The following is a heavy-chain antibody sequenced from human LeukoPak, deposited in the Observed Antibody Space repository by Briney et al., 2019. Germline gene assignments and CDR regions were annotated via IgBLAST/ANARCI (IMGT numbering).Heavy chain of an antibody. CDR2: ISSSGSTI. V-gene: IGHV3-11*04. D-gene: IGHD6-19*01. J-gene: IGHJ4*02. Sequence: GGSLRLSCAASGFPFSAYYMSWIRQAPGKGLEWISFISSSGSTIYYADSVKGRFTISRDNSKNTLYLQMNSLRAEDTAVYYCAKDATKYSSGWYDYFDYWGQGTLVTVSS. CDR1: GFPFSAYY. CDR3: AKDATKYSSGWYDYFDY.